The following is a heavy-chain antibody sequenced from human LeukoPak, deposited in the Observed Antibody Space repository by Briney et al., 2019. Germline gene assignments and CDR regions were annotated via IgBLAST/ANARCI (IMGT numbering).Heavy chain of an antibody. CDR1: GFTFSSYG. Sequence: GGSLRLSCGASGFTFSSYGMHWVRQAPGKGLVWVSRINGDGSATYYADSVKGRFSISRDNPKNTLYLHMHSLRADDTAVYYCAREEEMATNTDYWGQGTLVTVSS. D-gene: IGHD5-24*01. CDR2: INGDGSAT. CDR3: AREEEMATNTDY. J-gene: IGHJ4*02. V-gene: IGHV3-74*01.